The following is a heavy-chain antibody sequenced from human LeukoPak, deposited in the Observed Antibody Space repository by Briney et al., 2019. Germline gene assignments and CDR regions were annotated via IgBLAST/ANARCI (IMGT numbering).Heavy chain of an antibody. J-gene: IGHJ6*03. CDR2: INHSGST. V-gene: IGHV4-34*01. CDR1: GGSFSGYY. D-gene: IGHD1-7*01. Sequence: KPSETLSLTCAVYGGSFSGYYWSWIRQPPGKGLEWTGEINHSGSTNYNPSLKSRVTISVDTSKNQFSLKLSSVTAADTAVYYCARGRNNWNYFPTYYYYMDVWGKGTTVTVSS. CDR3: ARGRNNWNYFPTYYYYMDV.